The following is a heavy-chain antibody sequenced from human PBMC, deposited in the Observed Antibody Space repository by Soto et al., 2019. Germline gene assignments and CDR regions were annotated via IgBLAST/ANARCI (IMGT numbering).Heavy chain of an antibody. D-gene: IGHD6-13*01. CDR2: INHSGST. V-gene: IGHV4-34*01. Sequence: LSLTCAVYGGSFSGYYWSWIRQPPGKGLEWIGEINHSGSTNYNPSLKSRVTISVDTSKNQFSLKLSSVTAADTAVYYCARGLTRAAAGRAPSDYWGQGTLVTVSS. CDR3: ARGLTRAAAGRAPSDY. CDR1: GGSFSGYY. J-gene: IGHJ4*02.